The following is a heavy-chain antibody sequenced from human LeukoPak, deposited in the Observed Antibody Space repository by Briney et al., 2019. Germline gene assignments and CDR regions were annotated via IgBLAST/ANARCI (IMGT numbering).Heavy chain of an antibody. CDR2: IYYSGST. D-gene: IGHD2-15*01. Sequence: SETLSLTCTVSGGSISSYYWSWIRQPPGKGLEWIGYIYYSGSTNYNPSLKSRVIMSVDTSKNQFSVKLRSVTAADTAVYYCARHGVATWFDPWGQGTLVTVSS. CDR1: GGSISSYY. V-gene: IGHV4-59*08. J-gene: IGHJ5*02. CDR3: ARHGVATWFDP.